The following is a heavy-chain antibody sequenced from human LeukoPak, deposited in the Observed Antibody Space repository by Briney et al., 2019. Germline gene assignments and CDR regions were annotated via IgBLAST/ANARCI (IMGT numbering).Heavy chain of an antibody. CDR2: ISGSGDST. D-gene: IGHD4-11*01. Sequence: PGGSLRLSCAASGFTFSSYVMTWVRQAPGKGLEWVSTISGSGDSTNYADSVKGRFTISRDNSKNTVYLQMKSLRAEDTAVYYCAKDVGSNGDYWGQGTLVTVSS. CDR1: GFTFSSYV. J-gene: IGHJ4*02. V-gene: IGHV3-23*01. CDR3: AKDVGSNGDY.